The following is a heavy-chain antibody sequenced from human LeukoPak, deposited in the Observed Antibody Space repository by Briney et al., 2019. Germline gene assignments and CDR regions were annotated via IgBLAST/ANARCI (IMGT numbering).Heavy chain of an antibody. CDR2: IYQRATV. J-gene: IGHJ5*02. CDR3: XXXXCVGDCCVLHLFLDS. CDR1: GGSISSSSYY. Sequence: SETLSLTCTVSGGSISSSSYYWGWLPQPPGKGLEWIGNIYQRATVHYNPSIKSRVTITPDTSKTLFSLNLRSMKASDTAVYYXXXXXCVGDCCVLHLFLDSWGLGTVVTVS. D-gene: IGHD2-21*02. V-gene: IGHV4-39*03.